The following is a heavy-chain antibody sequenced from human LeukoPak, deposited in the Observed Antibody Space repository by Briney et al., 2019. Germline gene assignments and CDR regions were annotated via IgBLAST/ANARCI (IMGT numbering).Heavy chain of an antibody. CDR1: GFTFSSYG. Sequence: PGGSLRLSCAASGFTFSSYGMHWVRQAPGKGLEWVAVIWYDGSNKYYADSVKGRFTISRDNSKNTLYLQMNSLRAEDTAVYYCAKDFFPPSSGWFFGYFQHWGQGTLVTVSS. CDR3: AKDFFPPSSGWFFGYFQH. J-gene: IGHJ1*01. V-gene: IGHV3-33*06. CDR2: IWYDGSNK. D-gene: IGHD6-19*01.